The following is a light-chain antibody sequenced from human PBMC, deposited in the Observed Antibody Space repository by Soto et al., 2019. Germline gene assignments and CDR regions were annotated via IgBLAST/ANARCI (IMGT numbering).Light chain of an antibody. CDR1: SGHSSYI. J-gene: IGLJ2*01. CDR3: ETWDFNTRV. CDR2: LEGSGSY. V-gene: IGLV4-60*02. Sequence: QLVLTQSSSASASLGSSVKLTCTLSSGHSSYIIAWHQQQPGKAPRYLMKLEGSGSYHKGSGVPDRFSGSSTGADRYLTISNLRFEDEAEYYCETWDFNTRVFGGGTKLTVL.